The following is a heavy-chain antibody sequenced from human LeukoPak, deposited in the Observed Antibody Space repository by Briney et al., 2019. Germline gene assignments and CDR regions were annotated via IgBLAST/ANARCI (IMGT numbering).Heavy chain of an antibody. D-gene: IGHD6-13*01. CDR2: ISAYNGNT. J-gene: IGHJ4*02. CDR1: GYTFTSYG. Sequence: GASVKVSCKASGYTFTSYGISWVRPAPGQGLEWMGCISAYNGNTNYAQKLQGRVTMTTDTSTSTAYMELRSLRSDDTAVYYCARAFIDSSSWYDLGPSDYWGQGTLVTVSS. CDR3: ARAFIDSSSWYDLGPSDY. V-gene: IGHV1-18*01.